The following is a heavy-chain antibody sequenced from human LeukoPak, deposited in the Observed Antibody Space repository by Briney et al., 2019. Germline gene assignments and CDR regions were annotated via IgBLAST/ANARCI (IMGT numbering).Heavy chain of an antibody. CDR1: GFTFSGSA. Sequence: GGSLRLSCAASGFTFSGSAMHWVRQASGKGLEWVGRIRSKANSYATAYAASVKGRFTISRDNSKNTLYLQMNSLRAEDTAVYHCAKDLAFSGTTRFDYWGQGTLVTVSS. CDR3: AKDLAFSGTTRFDY. D-gene: IGHD1-1*01. J-gene: IGHJ4*02. CDR2: IRSKANSYAT. V-gene: IGHV3-73*01.